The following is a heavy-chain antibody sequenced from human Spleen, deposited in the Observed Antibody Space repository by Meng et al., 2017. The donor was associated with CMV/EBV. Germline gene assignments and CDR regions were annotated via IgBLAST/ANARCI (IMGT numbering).Heavy chain of an antibody. CDR2: IRGTSGAT. J-gene: IGHJ4*02. D-gene: IGHD6-19*01. CDR3: AKPFHSSGWYGDYDY. V-gene: IGHV3-23*01. Sequence: GVTFPNYAMSWVRQTPGAGLQCVSSIRGTSGATYSADSVKGRFPISRDNSKNTVCLQMDSLRADDTAVYYCAKPFHSSGWYGDYDYWGQGTLVTVSS. CDR1: GVTFPNYA.